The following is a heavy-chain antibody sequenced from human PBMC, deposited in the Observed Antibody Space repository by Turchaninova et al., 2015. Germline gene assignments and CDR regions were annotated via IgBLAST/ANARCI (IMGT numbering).Heavy chain of an antibody. CDR2: IYHSGTT. CDR1: GVSIRRGGYY. V-gene: IGHV4-31*03. D-gene: IGHD2-15*01. J-gene: IGHJ6*02. CDR3: AAHLATRGGSYYYGMYV. Sequence: QVQLQEWGPGLVKPSQTLSLTCNVSGVSIRRGGYYFNWVRQPPVKGLEWIGCIYHSGTTQYNPSHESRVLLQVDTYSNVCSLNLSSVTASDSARYYCAAHLATRGGSYYYGMYVWGLGTAVTVAS.